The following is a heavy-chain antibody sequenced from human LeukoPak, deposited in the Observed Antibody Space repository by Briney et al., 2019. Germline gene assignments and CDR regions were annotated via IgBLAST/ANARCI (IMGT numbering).Heavy chain of an antibody. CDR2: INPNSGVT. D-gene: IGHD2/OR15-2a*01. V-gene: IGHV1-2*06. CDR1: GYTFTGYY. Sequence: ASVKVSCKASGYTFTGYYMHWVRQAPGQGLEWMGRINPNSGVTHYAQKFQGRVTMTRDTSISTAYMELSRLRSDDTAVYYCASLSNPDAFDIWGQRTMVTVS. J-gene: IGHJ3*02. CDR3: ASLSNPDAFDI.